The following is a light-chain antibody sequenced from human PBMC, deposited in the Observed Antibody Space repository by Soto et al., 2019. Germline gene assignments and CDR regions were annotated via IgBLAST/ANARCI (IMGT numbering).Light chain of an antibody. V-gene: IGLV2-14*01. CDR2: EVS. CDR3: CSYVGATTYV. Sequence: QSALTQPASVSGSPGQSITISCTGTSSDVGGYNYVSWYQQHPGKAPKLMIYEVSNRPSGVSNRFSGSKSGNTASLTISGLQADDEADYYCCSYVGATTYVFGSGTKVTVL. J-gene: IGLJ1*01. CDR1: SSDVGGYNY.